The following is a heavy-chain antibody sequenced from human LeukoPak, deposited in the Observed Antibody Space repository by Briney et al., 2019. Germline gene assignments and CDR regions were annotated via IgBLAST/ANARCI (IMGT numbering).Heavy chain of an antibody. J-gene: IGHJ3*02. V-gene: IGHV3-30-3*01. CDR2: ISYDGSNK. D-gene: IGHD3-22*01. CDR3: ARNPGYDSSGYAFDI. Sequence: GGSLRLSCAASGFTFSSYAMHWVRQAPGKGLEWVAVISYDGSNKYYADSVKGRFTISRDNSKNTLYLQMNSLRAEDTAVYYCARNPGYDSSGYAFDIWGQGTMVTVSS. CDR1: GFTFSSYA.